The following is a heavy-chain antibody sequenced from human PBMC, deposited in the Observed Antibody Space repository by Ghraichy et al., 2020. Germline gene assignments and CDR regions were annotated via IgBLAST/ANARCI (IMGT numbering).Heavy chain of an antibody. CDR2: IYYSGST. CDR1: GGSISSYY. CDR3: ARVDTAMDAIDY. D-gene: IGHD5-18*01. Sequence: ETLSLTCTVSGGSISSYYWSWIRQPPGKGLEWIGYIYYSGSTNYNPSLKSRVTISVDTSKNQFSLKLSSVTAADTAVYYCARVDTAMDAIDYWGQGTLVTVSS. J-gene: IGHJ4*02. V-gene: IGHV4-59*01.